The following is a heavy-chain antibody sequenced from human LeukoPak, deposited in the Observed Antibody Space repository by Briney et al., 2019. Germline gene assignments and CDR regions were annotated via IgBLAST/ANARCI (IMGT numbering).Heavy chain of an antibody. CDR3: AILPQWLGRAFFDY. CDR2: ISSSGSTI. CDR1: GFTFSSYE. Sequence: GGSLRLSCAASGFTFSSYEMNWVRQAPGTGLEWVSYISSSGSTIYYADSVKGRFTISRDNAKNSLYLQMNSLRAEDTAVYYCAILPQWLGRAFFDYWGQGTLVTVSS. D-gene: IGHD6-19*01. J-gene: IGHJ4*02. V-gene: IGHV3-48*03.